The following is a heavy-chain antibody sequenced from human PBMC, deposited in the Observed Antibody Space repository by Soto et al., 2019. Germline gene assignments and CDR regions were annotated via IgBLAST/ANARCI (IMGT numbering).Heavy chain of an antibody. D-gene: IGHD5-18*01. CDR2: IKSDGSGT. CDR1: GFTFSSYW. Sequence: EVQLVESGGGLVQPGGSLRLSCVASGFTFSSYWMHWVRQAPGKGPLWVSRIKSDGSGTYYEDSVQGRLTISRDNAKNTLYLQMNSLRAEDTAVYYCVRGDGDYNDGNGYLARHWGQGTLVTVSS. J-gene: IGHJ4*02. V-gene: IGHV3-74*01. CDR3: VRGDGDYNDGNGYLARH.